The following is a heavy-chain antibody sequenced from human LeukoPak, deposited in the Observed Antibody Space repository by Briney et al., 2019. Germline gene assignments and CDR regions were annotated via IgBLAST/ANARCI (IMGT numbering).Heavy chain of an antibody. CDR3: ARVGGYDWGLDY. J-gene: IGHJ4*02. CDR2: IYYSGST. D-gene: IGHD5-12*01. CDR1: GGSISSGSYY. V-gene: IGHV4-39*07. Sequence: TSETLSLTCTVSGGSISSGSYYWGWIRQPPGKGLEWIGSIYYSGSTYYNPSLKSRVTISVDTSKNQFSLKLSSVTAADTAVYYCARVGGYDWGLDYWGQGTLVTVSS.